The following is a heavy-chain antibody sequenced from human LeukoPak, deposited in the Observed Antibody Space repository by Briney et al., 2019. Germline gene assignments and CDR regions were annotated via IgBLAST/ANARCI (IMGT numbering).Heavy chain of an antibody. CDR3: ARAGSDIVVVPAAANWFDP. V-gene: IGHV1-2*02. CDR1: GYTFTGYY. CDR2: INPNSGGT. Sequence: ASVKVSCKASGYTFTGYYMHWVRQAPGQGLEWMGWINPNSGGTNYAQKFQGRVTMTRDTSISTAYMELSRLRSDDTAVYYCARAGSDIVVVPAAANWFDPRGQGTLVTVSS. D-gene: IGHD2-2*01. J-gene: IGHJ5*02.